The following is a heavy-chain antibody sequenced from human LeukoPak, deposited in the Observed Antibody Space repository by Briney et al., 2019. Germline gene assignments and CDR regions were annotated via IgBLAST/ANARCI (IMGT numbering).Heavy chain of an antibody. CDR1: GFTFRAYW. CDR3: ARALGYCSSASCYYFDN. D-gene: IGHD2-2*01. Sequence: PGGSLRLSCTTSGFTFRAYWMGWVRQAPGKGLEWVSYISSRSSTIYYADSVKGRFTISRDNAKNSLYLQMNSLRAEDTAVYYCARALGYCSSASCYYFDNWGQGTLVTVSS. V-gene: IGHV3-48*01. CDR2: ISSRSSTI. J-gene: IGHJ4*02.